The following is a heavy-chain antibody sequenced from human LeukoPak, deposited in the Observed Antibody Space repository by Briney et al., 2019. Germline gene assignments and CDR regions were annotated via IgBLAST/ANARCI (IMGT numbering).Heavy chain of an antibody. CDR3: ARGSSGWYQDYYYGMDV. Sequence: NPGGSLRLSCAASGFTFSSYSMNWVRQAPGKGLEWVSSISSSSSYIYYADSVKGRFTISRDNAKNSLYLQMNSLRAEDTAVYYCARGSSGWYQDYYYGMDVWGQGTTVTVSS. CDR2: ISSSSSYI. J-gene: IGHJ6*02. CDR1: GFTFSSYS. D-gene: IGHD6-19*01. V-gene: IGHV3-21*01.